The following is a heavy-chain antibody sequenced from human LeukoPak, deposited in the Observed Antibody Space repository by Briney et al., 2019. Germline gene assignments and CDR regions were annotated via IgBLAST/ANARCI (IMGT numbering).Heavy chain of an antibody. CDR1: GRSISSISYY. V-gene: IGHV4-39*01. D-gene: IGHD5-24*01. CDR3: ARHSIRTSYWYFDL. Sequence: PSETLSLTCTVSGRSISSISYYWGWIRQPPGKGLEWIASIYYSGSTYYNPPLKSRVTISVDTSKNQLSLKLSSVTAADTAVYYCARHSIRTSYWYFDLWGRGTLVTVSS. CDR2: IYYSGST. J-gene: IGHJ2*01.